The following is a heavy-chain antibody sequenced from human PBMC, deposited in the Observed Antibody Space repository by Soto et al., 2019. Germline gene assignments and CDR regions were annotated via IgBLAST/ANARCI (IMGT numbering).Heavy chain of an antibody. V-gene: IGHV1-69*02. CDR2: IIPILGIA. Sequence: SVKVSCKASGGTFSSYTISWVRQAPGQGLEWMGRIIPILGIANYAQKFQGRVTITAGKSTSTAYMELSSLRSEDTAVYYCASNRVAATPGSYYYYMDVWGKGTTVTVSS. CDR3: ASNRVAATPGSYYYYMDV. J-gene: IGHJ6*03. D-gene: IGHD2-15*01. CDR1: GGTFSSYT.